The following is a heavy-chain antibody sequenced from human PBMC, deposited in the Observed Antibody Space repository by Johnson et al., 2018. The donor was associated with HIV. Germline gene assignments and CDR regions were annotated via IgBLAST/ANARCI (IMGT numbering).Heavy chain of an antibody. CDR3: ARDIIAVAGYDAFDI. CDR1: GFTFSHNW. D-gene: IGHD6-19*01. J-gene: IGHJ3*02. V-gene: IGHV3-23*01. Sequence: LVQPGGSLRLSCIGSGFTFSHNWMSLVRQAPGKGLEWVSAISGSGGSTYYADSVKGRFTISRDNSKNTLYLQMNTLRAEDTAVYYCARDIIAVAGYDAFDIWGQGTMVTDSS. CDR2: ISGSGGST.